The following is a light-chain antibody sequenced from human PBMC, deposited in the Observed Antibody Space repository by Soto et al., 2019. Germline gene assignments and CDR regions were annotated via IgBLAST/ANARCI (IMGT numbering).Light chain of an antibody. CDR2: GAS. CDR3: QQLYSSPLT. CDR1: QDISSY. Sequence: DIQLTQSPSFLSASIGDRVSITCRASQDISSYLAWYQRKPGKAPKLLIYGASTLQSGVPSSFSGSGSGTEFTLTISSLQPADFATYYCQQLYSSPLTFGGGTKVEIK. J-gene: IGKJ4*01. V-gene: IGKV1-9*01.